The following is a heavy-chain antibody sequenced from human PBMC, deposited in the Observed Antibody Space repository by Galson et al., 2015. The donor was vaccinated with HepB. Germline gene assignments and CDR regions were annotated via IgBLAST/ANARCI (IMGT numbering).Heavy chain of an antibody. V-gene: IGHV6-1*01. J-gene: IGHJ4*02. CDR3: ASQDGHI. CDR2: TYYRSKWYN. CDR1: GDSVSSNSAS. D-gene: IGHD4-17*01. Sequence: CAISGDSVSSNSASWNWIRQSPSRGLEWLGRTYYRSKWYNDYAVSVKSRIAINPDTSKNQFSLQLKSVTPEDTAVYYCASQDGHIWGQGTLVTVSA.